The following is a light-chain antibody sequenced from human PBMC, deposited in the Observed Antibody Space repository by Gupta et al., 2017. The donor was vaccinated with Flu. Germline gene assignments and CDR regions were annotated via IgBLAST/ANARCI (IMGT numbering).Light chain of an antibody. CDR2: GVT. J-gene: IGLJ2*01. Sequence: SITSSCTGTSSDIGSYNYVSWYQQHPGQAPKLLIYGVTKRPSGVSDRFSAPKSGDTPSLTISGLQAEDEADYYCSSCISSTTLVFGGGTKLTVL. V-gene: IGLV2-14*01. CDR3: SSCISSTTLV. CDR1: SSDIGSYNY.